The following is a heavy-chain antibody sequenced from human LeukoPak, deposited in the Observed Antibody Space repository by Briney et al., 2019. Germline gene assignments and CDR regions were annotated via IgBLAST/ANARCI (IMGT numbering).Heavy chain of an antibody. CDR1: GGSISIDH. CDR2: ISYRGST. CDR3: ASRRGPSIVGSGRQTYYYYYGMDV. J-gene: IGHJ6*02. Sequence: SDTLSLTCTVSGGSISIDHWSWIRQPPGKGLEWIGCISYRGSTNYNPSLKSRVTISVDTSKNQFSLRLSSVTAADTAVYYCASRRGPSIVGSGRQTYYYYYGMDVWGQGTTVTVSS. D-gene: IGHD3-10*01. V-gene: IGHV4-59*07.